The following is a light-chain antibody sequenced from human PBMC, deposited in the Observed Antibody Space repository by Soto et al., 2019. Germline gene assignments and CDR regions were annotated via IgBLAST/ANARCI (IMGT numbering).Light chain of an antibody. CDR3: SSYTTVFTYV. CDR2: EVS. J-gene: IGLJ1*01. Sequence: QSARAQPASVSVSPGESITVSCTGTSSDVGLYDYVSWFQQHPGKSPKLIIYEVSHRPSGVSSRFSGSKSGNTASLTISGLQTEDEANYYCSSYTTVFTYVFGTGTKVTVL. CDR1: SSDVGLYDY. V-gene: IGLV2-14*01.